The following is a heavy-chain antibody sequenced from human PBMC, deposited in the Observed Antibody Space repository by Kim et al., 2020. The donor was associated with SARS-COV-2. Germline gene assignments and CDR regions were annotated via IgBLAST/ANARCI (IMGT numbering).Heavy chain of an antibody. D-gene: IGHD6-13*01. J-gene: IGHJ4*02. Sequence: GGSLRLSCAASGFTFSSYAMHWVRQAPGKGLEWVAVISYDGSNKYYADSVKGRFTISRDNSKNTLYLQMNSLRAEDTAVYYCARRQGYDLDYWGQGTLVTVSS. CDR1: GFTFSSYA. V-gene: IGHV3-30-3*01. CDR2: ISYDGSNK. CDR3: ARRQGYDLDY.